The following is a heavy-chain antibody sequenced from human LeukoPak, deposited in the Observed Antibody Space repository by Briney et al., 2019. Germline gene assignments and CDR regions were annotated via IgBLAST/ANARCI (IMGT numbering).Heavy chain of an antibody. CDR3: ARSLSSGWFPFDY. CDR2: IYYRGST. Sequence: SETLSLTCTVSGGSISSYYWSWIRQPPGKGLEWIGYIYYRGSTNYNPSLKSRVTMSVDTSKNQFSLKQNSVTAADTAVYYCARSLSSGWFPFDYWGQGTLVTVSS. V-gene: IGHV4-59*12. J-gene: IGHJ4*02. D-gene: IGHD6-19*01. CDR1: GGSISSYY.